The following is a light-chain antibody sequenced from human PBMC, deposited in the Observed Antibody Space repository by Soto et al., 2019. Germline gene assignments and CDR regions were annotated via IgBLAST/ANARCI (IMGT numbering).Light chain of an antibody. CDR1: SSDVGSHNL. J-gene: IGLJ1*01. CDR2: EAS. Sequence: QSVLAQPASVSGSAGQSITISCTGTSSDVGSHNLVSWYQHYPGKAPKLIIFEASKRPSGVSNRFSGSKSGSTASLTISGLQAEDEADYYCCSNAAGSTYVFGTGTKVTVL. V-gene: IGLV2-23*01. CDR3: CSNAAGSTYV.